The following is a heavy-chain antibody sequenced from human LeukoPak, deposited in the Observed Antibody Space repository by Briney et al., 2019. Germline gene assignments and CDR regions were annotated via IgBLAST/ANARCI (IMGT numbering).Heavy chain of an antibody. V-gene: IGHV3-21*01. Sequence: GGSLRLSCAASGFTFSSYSMNWVRQAPGKGLEWVASINSSSSHIYYADSVKGRFTISRDKAQNSLYLQMNSLRDEDTAVYYCARGPVTTMFDAFDIWGQGTLVTVSS. CDR2: INSSSSHI. CDR3: ARGPVTTMFDAFDI. D-gene: IGHD4-17*01. CDR1: GFTFSSYS. J-gene: IGHJ3*02.